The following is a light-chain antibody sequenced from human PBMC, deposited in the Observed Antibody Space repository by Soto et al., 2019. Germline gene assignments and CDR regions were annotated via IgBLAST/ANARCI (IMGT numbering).Light chain of an antibody. Sequence: QSALTQPPSASGSPGQSVTISCTGTSSDVGGYNYVSWYQQHSGKAPNLMIYEVSKRPSGVPDRFSGSKSGNTASLTVSGLQAEDEADYYCSSYAGSNNFGVFGGGTKLTVL. CDR3: SSYAGSNNFGV. CDR1: SSDVGGYNY. CDR2: EVS. J-gene: IGLJ3*02. V-gene: IGLV2-8*01.